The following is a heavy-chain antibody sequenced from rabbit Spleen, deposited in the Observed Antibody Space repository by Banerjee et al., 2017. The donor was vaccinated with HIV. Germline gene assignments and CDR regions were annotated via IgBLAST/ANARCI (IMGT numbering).Heavy chain of an antibody. Sequence: QEQLEESGGGLVQPGGSLTLSCKGSGFDFSSYYMSWVRQAPGKGLEWIGYIDPIFGSTYYASWVNGRFSISRENTQNTVFLQTTSLTAAFTASYFCARDGAGVSYFALWGQGTLVTVS. CDR3: ARDGAGVSYFAL. J-gene: IGHJ4*01. CDR1: GFDFSSYY. CDR2: IDPIFGST. V-gene: IGHV1S47*01. D-gene: IGHD8-1*01.